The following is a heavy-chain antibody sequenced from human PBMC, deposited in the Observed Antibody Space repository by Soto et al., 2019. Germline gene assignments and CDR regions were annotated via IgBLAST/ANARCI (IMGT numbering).Heavy chain of an antibody. CDR3: AAAPSPTAVAGGDY. V-gene: IGHV1-58*01. CDR2: IVVGSGNT. D-gene: IGHD6-19*01. J-gene: IGHJ4*02. CDR1: GFTFTSLV. Sequence: QMQLVQSGPGVKKPGTSVKISCKASGFTFTSLVLQGVRQARGKPLEWIGWIVVGSGNTNYAQKFQERVTITRDMSTSTAFMELSSLRSEDTAVYYFAAAPSPTAVAGGDYWGQGTLVTVSS.